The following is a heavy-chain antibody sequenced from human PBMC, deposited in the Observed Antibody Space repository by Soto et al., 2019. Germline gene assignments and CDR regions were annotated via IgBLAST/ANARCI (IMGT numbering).Heavy chain of an antibody. J-gene: IGHJ4*02. D-gene: IGHD6-19*01. V-gene: IGHV3-64*01. CDR1: GFTFSSYA. CDR2: ISSNGGST. CDR3: ARQWLDSYYFDY. Sequence: EVQLVESGGGLVQPGGSLRLSCAASGFTFSSYAMHWVRQGPGKGLEYVSAISSNGGSTYYANSVKGRFTISRDNSKNTLYLQMGSLRAEDMAVYYCARQWLDSYYFDYWGQGTLVTVSS.